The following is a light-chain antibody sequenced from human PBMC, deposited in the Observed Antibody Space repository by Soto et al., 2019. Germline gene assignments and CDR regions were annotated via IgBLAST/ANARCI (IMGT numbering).Light chain of an antibody. CDR3: QQRRDWPVT. V-gene: IGKV3-11*01. J-gene: IGKJ1*01. CDR1: QNVNSY. CDR2: DAS. Sequence: EIVLTQSPATLSLSPGERATLSCRASQNVNSYFAWYQQKPGQAPRLLIYDASNRATGIPARFSGSGSGTDFTLTISSLEPEDFAIYYCQQRRDWPVTFGQGTKVEIK.